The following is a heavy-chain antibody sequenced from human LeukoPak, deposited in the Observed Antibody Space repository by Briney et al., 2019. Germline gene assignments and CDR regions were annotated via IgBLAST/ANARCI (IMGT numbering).Heavy chain of an antibody. CDR2: IYYSGST. CDR3: AGLKYYYYGMDV. J-gene: IGHJ6*02. Sequence: SETLSLTCTVSGGSISSYYWSWIRQPPGKGLEWIGYIYYSGSTNYNPSLKSRVTISVDTSKNQFSLKLSSVTAADTAVYYCAGLKYYYYGMDVWGQGTTVTVSS. CDR1: GGSISSYY. V-gene: IGHV4-59*08.